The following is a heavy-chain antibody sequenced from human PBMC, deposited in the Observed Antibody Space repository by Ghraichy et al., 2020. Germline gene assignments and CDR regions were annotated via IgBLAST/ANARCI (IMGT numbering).Heavy chain of an antibody. D-gene: IGHD6-19*01. CDR2: IYYSGST. V-gene: IGHV4-59*08. CDR3: ARHASRVAAVHY. CDR1: GGSISSYY. J-gene: IGHJ4*02. Sequence: SETLSLTCTVSGGSISSYYWSWIRQPPGKGLEWIGYIYYSGSTNYNPSLKSRVTISVDTSKNQFSLKLSSVTAADTAVYYCARHASRVAAVHYWGQGTLVTVSS.